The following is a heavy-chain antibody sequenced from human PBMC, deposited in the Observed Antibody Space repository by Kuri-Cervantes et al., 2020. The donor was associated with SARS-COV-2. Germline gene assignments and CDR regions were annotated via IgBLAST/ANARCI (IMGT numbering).Heavy chain of an antibody. CDR2: ISYDGSNK. V-gene: IGHV3-30-3*01. J-gene: IGHJ4*02. CDR1: GFTFSSYA. Sequence: GESLKISCAVSGFTFSSYAMHWVRQAPGKGLEWVAVISYDGSNKYYADSVKGRFTISRDNSKNTLYLQMNSLRAEDTAVYYCARDLGGYLYHWGQGTLVTVSS. D-gene: IGHD1-26*01. CDR3: ARDLGGYLYH.